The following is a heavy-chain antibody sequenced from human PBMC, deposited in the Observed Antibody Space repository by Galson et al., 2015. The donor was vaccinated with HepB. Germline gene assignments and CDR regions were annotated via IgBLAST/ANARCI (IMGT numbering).Heavy chain of an antibody. CDR1: GFTFSDYW. CDR2: MNQDGG. Sequence: SLRLSCAASGFTFSDYWMTWVRQAPGKGLEWVANMNQDGGEYVDSVKGRFTVSRDNAKNSLFLQMNSLRAEDTAVYYYARSRHFGDSRVAVSFDYWGQGSLVTVPS. D-gene: IGHD4-17*01. J-gene: IGHJ4*02. V-gene: IGHV3-7*01. CDR3: ARSRHFGDSRVAVSFDY.